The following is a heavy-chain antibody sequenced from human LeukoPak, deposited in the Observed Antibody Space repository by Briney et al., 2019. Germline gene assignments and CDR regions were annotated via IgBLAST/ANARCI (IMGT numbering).Heavy chain of an antibody. D-gene: IGHD3-16*01. V-gene: IGHV3-74*01. J-gene: IGHJ4*02. CDR2: IKTDGSST. CDR1: GFTFSSSW. Sequence: GGSLRLSCAASGFTFSSSWMHWVRQAPGKGLVWVSRIKTDGSSTNYADSVKGRFTISRDNPENTLYLQMNSLTADDTAVYYCAGGLSRYVYTANFWGQGTLVTVSS. CDR3: AGGLSRYVYTANF.